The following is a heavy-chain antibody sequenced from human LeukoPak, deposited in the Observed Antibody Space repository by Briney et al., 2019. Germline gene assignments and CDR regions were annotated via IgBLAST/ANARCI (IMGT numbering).Heavy chain of an antibody. D-gene: IGHD3-9*01. Sequence: PSETLSLTCGVFGVSINDYYWSWIRQSPGKGLEWIGEISHTEGTRYNPSLESRVTMSVGTSENQLSLKLIFVTAADTAVYYCARIRCGHSGSVCYNHWVLGTLVTVSS. CDR1: GVSINDYY. J-gene: IGHJ4*02. V-gene: IGHV4-34*01. CDR2: ISHTEGT. CDR3: ARIRCGHSGSVCYNH.